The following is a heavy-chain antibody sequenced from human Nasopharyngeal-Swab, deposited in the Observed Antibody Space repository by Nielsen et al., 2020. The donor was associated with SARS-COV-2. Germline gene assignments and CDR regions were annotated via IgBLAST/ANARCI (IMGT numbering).Heavy chain of an antibody. CDR3: ATGYAIAAAGTIDY. J-gene: IGHJ4*02. D-gene: IGHD6-13*01. CDR1: GYTLTELS. V-gene: IGHV1-24*01. CDR2: FDPEDGET. Sequence: ASVKVSCKVSGYTLTELSMHWVQQAPGKGLEWMGGFDPEDGETIYAQKFQGRVTMTEDTSTDTAYMELSSLRSEDTAVYYCATGYAIAAAGTIDYWGQGTLVTVSS.